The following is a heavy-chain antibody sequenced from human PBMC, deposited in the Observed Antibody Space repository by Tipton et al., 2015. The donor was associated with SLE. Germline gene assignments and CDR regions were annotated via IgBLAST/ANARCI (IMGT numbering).Heavy chain of an antibody. V-gene: IGHV3-23*01. J-gene: IGHJ4*02. CDR3: AGGSSWYKPLNFDY. CDR2: ISGSTIYK. CDR1: GFTFSNYA. Sequence: SLRLSCAASGFTFSNYAMSWVRQAPGKGLEWVSVISGSTIYKYYLDSVKGRFTISRDNSRNTLYLQMNSLRAEDTGVYYCAGGSSWYKPLNFDYWGQGTLVTVSS. D-gene: IGHD6-13*01.